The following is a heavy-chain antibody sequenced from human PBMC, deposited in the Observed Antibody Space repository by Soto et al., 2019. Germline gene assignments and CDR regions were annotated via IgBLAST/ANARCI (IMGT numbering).Heavy chain of an antibody. V-gene: IGHV1-69*06. CDR2: IIPIFGTA. CDR3: ARDSPIGSTFSGHDDIDS. Sequence: GASVKVSCKASGGTFSSYAISWVRQALGQGLEWMGGIIPIFGTANYAQKFQGRVTITADKSTTTAYMEVSSLSSEDTAVYYCARDSPIGSTFSGHDDIDSWGQGTLVTVSS. D-gene: IGHD5-12*01. CDR1: GGTFSSYA. J-gene: IGHJ4*02.